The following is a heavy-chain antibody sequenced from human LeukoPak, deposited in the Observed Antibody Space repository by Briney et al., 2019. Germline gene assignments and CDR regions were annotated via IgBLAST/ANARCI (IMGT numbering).Heavy chain of an antibody. J-gene: IGHJ4*02. V-gene: IGHV1-69*13. CDR3: ARMNYVSSGWGAPFDY. D-gene: IGHD1-7*01. CDR1: GGTFSSYA. CDR2: IIPIFGIA. Sequence: ASVKVSCKASGGTFSSYAISWVRQAPGQGLEWMGGIIPIFGIANYAQKFQGRVTLNADESTSTADMELSSLRAEDTAVYYCARMNYVSSGWGAPFDYWGQGTLVTVSS.